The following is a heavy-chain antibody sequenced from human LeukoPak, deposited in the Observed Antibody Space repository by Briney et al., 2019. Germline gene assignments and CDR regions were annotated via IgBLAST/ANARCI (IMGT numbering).Heavy chain of an antibody. D-gene: IGHD4-17*01. CDR2: ISSSSSYI. CDR3: ARDGSGEPLTHTFRLYYYGMDV. V-gene: IGHV3-21*01. Sequence: GGSLRLSCAASGFTFSSYSMNWVRQAPGKGLEWVSSISSSSSYIYYADSVKGRFTISRDNAKNSLYLQMNSLRAEDTAVYYCARDGSGEPLTHTFRLYYYGMDVWGQGTTVTVSS. J-gene: IGHJ6*02. CDR1: GFTFSSYS.